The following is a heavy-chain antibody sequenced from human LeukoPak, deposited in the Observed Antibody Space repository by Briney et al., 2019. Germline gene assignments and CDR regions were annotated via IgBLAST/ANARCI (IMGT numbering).Heavy chain of an antibody. CDR1: GVTFSDYT. Sequence: GSSVKVSCTASGVTFSDYTISWVRQAPGPGLELMGGIIPIFGTIYYSQKLQGRVTITTAESTTKAYMELSIQRSEDTAVYYCYGCHPKQKLAYFDYWGQGSLVTVSS. CDR2: IIPIFGTI. CDR3: YGCHPKQKLAYFDY. J-gene: IGHJ4*02. D-gene: IGHD6-13*01. V-gene: IGHV1-69*05.